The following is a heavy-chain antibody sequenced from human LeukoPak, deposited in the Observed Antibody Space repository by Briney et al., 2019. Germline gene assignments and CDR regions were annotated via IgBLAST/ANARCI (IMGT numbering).Heavy chain of an antibody. D-gene: IGHD3-22*01. CDR2: ISSSSSYI. CDR3: ARAVTYYDSSGYFY. V-gene: IGHV3-21*01. CDR1: GFTFSSYS. J-gene: IGHJ4*02. Sequence: GGSLRLSCAASGFTFSSYSMNWVRQAPGKRLEWVSSISSSSSYIYYADSVKGRFTISRDNAKNSLYLQMNSLRAEDTAVYYCARAVTYYDSSGYFYWGQGTLVTVSS.